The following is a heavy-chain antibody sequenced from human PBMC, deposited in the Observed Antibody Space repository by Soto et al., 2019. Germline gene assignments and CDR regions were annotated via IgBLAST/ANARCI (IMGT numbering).Heavy chain of an antibody. V-gene: IGHV1-46*01. Sequence: ASVKVSCKASGYSLTGYYMHWVRRAPGQGLEWMGITNPRDGSTNYAQKFQGRVTMTSDTSTSTVYMEMSSLRSDDTAMYYCARSYVTSRPIDFWGQGTLVTVSS. J-gene: IGHJ4*02. CDR2: TNPRDGST. D-gene: IGHD3-10*02. CDR3: ARSYVTSRPIDF. CDR1: GYSLTGYY.